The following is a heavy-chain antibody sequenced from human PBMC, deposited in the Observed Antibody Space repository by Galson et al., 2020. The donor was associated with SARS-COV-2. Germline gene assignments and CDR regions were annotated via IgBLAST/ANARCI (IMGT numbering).Heavy chain of an antibody. J-gene: IGHJ4*02. CDR2: INLSGTT. D-gene: IGHD1-26*01. CDR1: GESFSGYY. V-gene: IGHV4-34*01. CDR3: AITVDCHTTSCPDY. Sequence: SETLSLTCAGSGESFSGYYWNWIRQPPGKGLEWIGEINLSGTTNYNPSLKSRVTISLDTSRNQFSLKLTSVTAADTAMYYCAITVDCHTTSCPDYWGQGTLVTVSS.